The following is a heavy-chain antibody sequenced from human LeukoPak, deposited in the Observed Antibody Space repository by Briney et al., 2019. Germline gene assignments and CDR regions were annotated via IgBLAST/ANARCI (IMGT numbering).Heavy chain of an antibody. V-gene: IGHV3-48*03. CDR1: GFTFSSYE. J-gene: IGHJ4*02. CDR3: ARNVYNFDY. D-gene: IGHD3-10*02. Sequence: PGGSLRLSCAASGFTFSSYEMNWVRQAPGKGLEWVSYISSSGSTIYYADSVQGRFTISRDNAQNSLYLQTSSLRAEDTAVYYCARNVYNFDYWGQGTLVTVSS. CDR2: ISSSGSTI.